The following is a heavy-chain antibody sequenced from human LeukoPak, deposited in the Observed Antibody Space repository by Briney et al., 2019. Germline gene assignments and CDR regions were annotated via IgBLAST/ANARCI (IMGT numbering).Heavy chain of an antibody. CDR3: ASNYDSSGQYFDY. V-gene: IGHV3-11*03. J-gene: IGHJ4*02. Sequence: GGALRLSCAASGFTFSDYYMSWVRQAPGKGLEWVSYISSGSSYTHYADSVKGRFTISRDNAKNSLYLQMNSLTAEDTAVYYCASNYDSSGQYFDYWGQGTLVTVSS. CDR2: ISSGSSYT. CDR1: GFTFSDYY. D-gene: IGHD3-22*01.